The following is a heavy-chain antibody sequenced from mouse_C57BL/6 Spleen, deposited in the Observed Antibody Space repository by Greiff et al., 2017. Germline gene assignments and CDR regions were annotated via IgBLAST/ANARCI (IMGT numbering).Heavy chain of an antibody. D-gene: IGHD2-3*01. CDR3: ARPSYDPAWFAY. J-gene: IGHJ3*01. CDR1: GFTFSSYG. Sequence: EVKVVESGGDLVKPGGSLKLSCAASGFTFSSYGMSWVRQTPDKRLEWVATISSGGSYTYYPDSVKGRFTISRDNAKNPLYLQMSSLKSEDTAMYYCARPSYDPAWFAYWGQGTLVTVSA. CDR2: ISSGGSYT. V-gene: IGHV5-6*01.